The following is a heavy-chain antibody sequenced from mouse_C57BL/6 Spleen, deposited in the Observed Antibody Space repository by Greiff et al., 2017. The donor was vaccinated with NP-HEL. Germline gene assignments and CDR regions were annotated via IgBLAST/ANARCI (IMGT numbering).Heavy chain of an antibody. CDR3: ARSNWDGWFAY. J-gene: IGHJ3*01. V-gene: IGHV5-17*01. D-gene: IGHD4-1*01. CDR1: GFTFSDYG. CDR2: ISSGSSTI. Sequence: EVKLVESGGGLVKPGGSLKLSCAASGFTFSDYGMHWVRQAPEKGLEWVAYISSGSSTIYYADTVKGRFTISRDNAKNTLFLQMTSLRSEDTAMYYCARSNWDGWFAYWGQGTLVTVSA.